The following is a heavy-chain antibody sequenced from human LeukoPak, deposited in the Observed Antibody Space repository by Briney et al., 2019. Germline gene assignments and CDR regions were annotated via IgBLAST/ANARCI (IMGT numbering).Heavy chain of an antibody. Sequence: PGGSLRLSCAASGFTFSSYAMGWVRQAPGKGLEWVSAISGSGGSTYYADSVKGRFTISRDNSKNTLDLQMNSLRAEDTAVYYCARDRSYDFWSGYSTPDYWGQGTLVTVSS. J-gene: IGHJ4*02. V-gene: IGHV3-23*01. CDR3: ARDRSYDFWSGYSTPDY. D-gene: IGHD3-3*01. CDR2: ISGSGGST. CDR1: GFTFSSYA.